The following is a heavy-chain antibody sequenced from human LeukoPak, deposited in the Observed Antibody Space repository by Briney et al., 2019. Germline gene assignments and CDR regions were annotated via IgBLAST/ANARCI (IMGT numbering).Heavy chain of an antibody. D-gene: IGHD3-16*01. Sequence: GGSLRLSCAASGFTFSSYSMNWVRQAPGKGLEWVSSISSSSSYIYYADSVKGRFTISRDNAKNTLYHQMNSLRAEDTAVYYCARELGSYAFDIWGQGTMVTVSS. CDR3: ARELGSYAFDI. J-gene: IGHJ3*02. CDR1: GFTFSSYS. V-gene: IGHV3-21*01. CDR2: ISSSSSYI.